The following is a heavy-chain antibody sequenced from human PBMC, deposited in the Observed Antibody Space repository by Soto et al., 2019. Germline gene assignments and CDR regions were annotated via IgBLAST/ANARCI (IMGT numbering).Heavy chain of an antibody. D-gene: IGHD1-1*01. V-gene: IGHV3-48*02. J-gene: IGHJ6*02. CDR2: ISSSSNTI. Sequence: GGSLRLSCAASGFTFSSYSMNWVRQAPGKGLEWVSYISSSSNTIYYADSVKGRFTISRDNAKNSLYLQMNSLRDEDTSVYYCASASLEKYYYYYRMDVWGQGTTVTVSS. CDR1: GFTFSSYS. CDR3: ASASLEKYYYYYRMDV.